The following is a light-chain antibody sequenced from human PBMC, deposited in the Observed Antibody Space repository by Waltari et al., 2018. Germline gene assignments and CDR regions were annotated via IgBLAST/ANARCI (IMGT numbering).Light chain of an antibody. CDR3: QAWDSSTCV. CDR2: QDT. CDR1: KLGDKY. Sequence: SYELTQPPSVSVSPGQTASITCSGDKLGDKYTFWYQQKPGQSPVLVIYQDTTRPSGIPERFSGSNSGNTATLTISGTQAMDEADYYCQAWDSSTCVVGTGTKVTVL. J-gene: IGLJ1*01. V-gene: IGLV3-1*01.